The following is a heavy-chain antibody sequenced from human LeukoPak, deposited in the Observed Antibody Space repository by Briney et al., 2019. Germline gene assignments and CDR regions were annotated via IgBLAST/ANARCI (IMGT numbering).Heavy chain of an antibody. CDR2: IKPDGSER. D-gene: IGHD3-16*01. CDR3: ARGARGFDY. V-gene: IGHV3-7*04. Sequence: TAGSLTLSCAASGFTLSSHWMTWVRQAPGKGLECVANIKPDGSERHYVDSVKGRFTISRDNAKNSLYLQVNSLRVEDTAVYYCARGARGFDYWGQGTLVTVSS. CDR1: GFTLSSHW. J-gene: IGHJ4*02.